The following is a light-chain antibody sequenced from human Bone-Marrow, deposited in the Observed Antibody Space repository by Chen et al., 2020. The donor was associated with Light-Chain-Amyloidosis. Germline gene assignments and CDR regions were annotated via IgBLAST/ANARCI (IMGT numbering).Light chain of an antibody. V-gene: IGKV3-15*01. CDR1: QSINYK. Sequence: EIVMTQSPATLSVSPGERATLSCRASQSINYKLAWYQHKPGQAPRLLSYGASTRATGIPARFSGSGSGTEFTLTISRMESEDVAIYYCQQYNNWPGTFGPGTKVDIK. CDR3: QQYNNWPGT. J-gene: IGKJ3*01. CDR2: GAS.